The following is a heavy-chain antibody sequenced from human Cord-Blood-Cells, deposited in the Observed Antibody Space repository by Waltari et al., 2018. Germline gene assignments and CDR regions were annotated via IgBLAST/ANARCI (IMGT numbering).Heavy chain of an antibody. CDR3: ARGPRITIFGVVTPRGFDY. CDR1: GGSFSGYY. J-gene: IGHJ4*02. Sequence: QVQLQQWGAGLLKPSETLSLTCAVYGGSFSGYYWSWIRQPPGNGLEWSGEINHSVSTNHNPSLKSRITISVDTSKNQFSRKLSSVTAADTAVYYCARGPRITIFGVVTPRGFDYWGQGTLVTVSS. V-gene: IGHV4-34*01. D-gene: IGHD3-3*01. CDR2: INHSVST.